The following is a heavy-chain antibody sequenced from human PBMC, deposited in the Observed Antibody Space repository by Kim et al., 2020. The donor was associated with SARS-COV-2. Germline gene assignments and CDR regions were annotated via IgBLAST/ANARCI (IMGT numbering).Heavy chain of an antibody. V-gene: IGHV1-24*01. CDR1: GYTLTELS. CDR3: ATLRIVVPAAMAYYDLLTGYYDSPFDY. CDR2: FDPEDGET. J-gene: IGHJ4*02. Sequence: ASVKVSCKVSGYTLTELSMHWVRQAPGKGLEWMGGFDPEDGETIYAQKFQERVTMTEDTSTDTAYMELSSLRSEDTAVYYCATLRIVVPAAMAYYDLLTGYYDSPFDYWGQGTLVTVSS. D-gene: IGHD3-9*01.